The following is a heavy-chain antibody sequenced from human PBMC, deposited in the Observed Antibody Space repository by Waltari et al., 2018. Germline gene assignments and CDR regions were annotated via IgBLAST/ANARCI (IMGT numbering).Heavy chain of an antibody. CDR3: AKDHSSGWYPDY. CDR1: GFTFSSYG. CDR2: IWYDGSNK. V-gene: IGHV3-30*18. Sequence: QVQLVESGGGVVQPGRSLRLSCAASGFTFSSYGMHWVRQAPGKGLEWVAVIWYDGSNKYYADSVKGRFTISRDNSKNTLYLQMNSLRAEDTAMYYCAKDHSSGWYPDYWGQGTLVTVSS. J-gene: IGHJ4*02. D-gene: IGHD6-19*01.